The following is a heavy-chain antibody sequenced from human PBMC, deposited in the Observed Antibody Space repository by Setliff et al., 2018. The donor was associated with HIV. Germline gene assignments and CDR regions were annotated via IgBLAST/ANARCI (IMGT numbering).Heavy chain of an antibody. D-gene: IGHD2-8*02. CDR2: ISGDNGNT. CDR3: ARVQVGDPYYSYYSMDV. CDR1: GYTFTNNG. V-gene: IGHV1-18*03. J-gene: IGHJ6*03. Sequence: GASVKVSCKASGYTFTNNGINWVRQAPGQGLEWMGWISGDNGNTKYAQKLQGRVTMTTDTSTSTAYMELRNLRSDDMAVYYCARVQVGDPYYSYYSMDVWGEGTTVTVSS.